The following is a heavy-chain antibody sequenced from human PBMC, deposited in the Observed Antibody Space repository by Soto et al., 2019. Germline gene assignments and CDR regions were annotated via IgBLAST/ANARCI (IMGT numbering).Heavy chain of an antibody. D-gene: IGHD3-9*01. CDR1: GGSISSYY. V-gene: IGHV4-59*01. CDR3: ARRYFDWSDAFDI. J-gene: IGHJ3*02. Sequence: QVQLQESGPGLVKPSETLSLTCTVSGGSISSYYWSWIRQPPGKGLEWIGYIYYSGSTNYNPALKSRVTISVDTSKNQVSLKLSSVSAADTAMYYCARRYFDWSDAFDIWGQGTMVTVSS. CDR2: IYYSGST.